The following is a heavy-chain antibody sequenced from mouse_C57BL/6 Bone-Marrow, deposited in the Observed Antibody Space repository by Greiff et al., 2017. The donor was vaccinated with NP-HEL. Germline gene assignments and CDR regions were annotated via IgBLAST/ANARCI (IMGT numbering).Heavy chain of an antibody. Sequence: VQLKESGAELVRTGASVKLSCTASGFNIKDDYMHWVKQRPEQGLEWIGWIDPENGDTEYASKFQGKATITADTSSNTAYLQLSSLTSEDTAVYYCTTLITLMDYWGQGTSVTVSS. D-gene: IGHD1-1*01. V-gene: IGHV14-4*01. CDR3: TTLITLMDY. CDR2: IDPENGDT. CDR1: GFNIKDDY. J-gene: IGHJ4*01.